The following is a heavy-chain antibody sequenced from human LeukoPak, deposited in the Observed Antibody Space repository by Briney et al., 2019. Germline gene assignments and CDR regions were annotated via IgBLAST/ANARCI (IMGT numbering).Heavy chain of an antibody. D-gene: IGHD3-16*02. V-gene: IGHV1-46*01. CDR1: GYTFTSYY. Sequence: ASVTVSCKASGYTFTSYYMHWVRQAPGQGLEWMGIINPSGGSTSYAQKFQGRVTMTRDTSTSTVYMELSSLRSEDTAVYYCAREWDYDYVWGSYRSDGDNWFDPWGQGTLVTVSS. CDR2: INPSGGST. CDR3: AREWDYDYVWGSYRSDGDNWFDP. J-gene: IGHJ5*02.